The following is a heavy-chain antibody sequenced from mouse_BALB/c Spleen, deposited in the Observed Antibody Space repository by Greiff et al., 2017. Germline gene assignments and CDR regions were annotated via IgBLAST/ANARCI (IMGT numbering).Heavy chain of an antibody. CDR3: TTFITTASWFAY. Sequence: QVQLQQPGAELVKPGASVKMSCKASGYTFTSYWMHWVKQRPGQGLEWIGVIDPSDSYTSYNQKFKGKATLTVDTSSSTAYMQLSSLTSEDSAVYYCTTFITTASWFAYWGQGTLVTVSA. CDR1: GYTFTSYW. V-gene: IGHV1S127*01. J-gene: IGHJ3*01. CDR2: IDPSDSYT. D-gene: IGHD1-2*01.